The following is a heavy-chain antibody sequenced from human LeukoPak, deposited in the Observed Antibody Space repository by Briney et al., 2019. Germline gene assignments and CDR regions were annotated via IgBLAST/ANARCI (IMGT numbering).Heavy chain of an antibody. V-gene: IGHV3-48*03. CDR3: ARNFSGQNVLRYFDLGY. D-gene: IGHD3-9*01. Sequence: GGSRRLSCAASGFTFSSYQMNWVRKAPGKGQEWVSYISSCGSLIYSAGSVKGRFITSRDNSKNSLYLQMNSLRAEDTAVYYCARNFSGQNVLRYFDLGYWGQGTLVTVSS. J-gene: IGHJ4*02. CDR2: ISSCGSLI. CDR1: GFTFSSYQ.